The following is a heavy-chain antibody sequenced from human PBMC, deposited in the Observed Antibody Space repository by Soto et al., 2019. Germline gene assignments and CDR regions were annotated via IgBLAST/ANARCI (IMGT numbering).Heavy chain of an antibody. J-gene: IGHJ4*02. V-gene: IGHV4-59*08. CDR2: IYYSGST. D-gene: IGHD6-19*01. Sequence: QVRLQESGPGLVKPSETLALTCTVSGGSISSYYWSWIRQPPGKGLEWIGYIYYSGSTNYNPSLKSRVTISVDTSKNQFSLKLSSVTAADTAVYYYARRYGSGFDYWGQGTLVTVSS. CDR1: GGSISSYY. CDR3: ARRYGSGFDY.